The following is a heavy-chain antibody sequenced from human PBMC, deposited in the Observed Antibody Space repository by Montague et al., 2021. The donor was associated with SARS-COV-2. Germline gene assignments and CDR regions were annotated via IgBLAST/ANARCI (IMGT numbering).Heavy chain of an antibody. Sequence: SETLSLTCTVSGYSISSGYYWGWIRQPPGKGLEWIRSIYRSGSTYYNPSLKSRVTISVDTSKNQFSLKLSSVTAADTAVYYCARDCYDYGSGSYQRWFDPWGQGTLVTVSS. J-gene: IGHJ5*02. CDR3: ARDCYDYGSGSYQRWFDP. D-gene: IGHD3-10*01. CDR2: IYRSGST. CDR1: GYSISSGYY. V-gene: IGHV4-38-2*02.